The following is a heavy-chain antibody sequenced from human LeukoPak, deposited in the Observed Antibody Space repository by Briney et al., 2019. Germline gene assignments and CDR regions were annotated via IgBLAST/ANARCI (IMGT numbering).Heavy chain of an antibody. V-gene: IGHV4-34*01. CDR2: INHSGST. D-gene: IGHD5-18*01. Sequence: SETLSLTRAVYGGSFSGYYWSWIRQPPGKGLEWIGEINHSGSTNYNPSLKSRVTISVDTSKNQFSLKLSSVTAADTAVYYCARGPPGVGYSYDYWFDPWGEGTLVTVSS. CDR1: GGSFSGYY. CDR3: ARGPPGVGYSYDYWFDP. J-gene: IGHJ5*02.